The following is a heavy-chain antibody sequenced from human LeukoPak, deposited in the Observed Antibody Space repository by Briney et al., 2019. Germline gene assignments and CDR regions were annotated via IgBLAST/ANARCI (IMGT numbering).Heavy chain of an antibody. CDR2: ISSSGSTI. V-gene: IGHV3-48*03. J-gene: IGHJ3*02. CDR3: AGESSGYDFWSGPGTFDI. Sequence: GGSLRLSCAASGFTFSSYEMNWVRQAPGKGLEWVSYISSSGSTIYYADSVKGRFTISRDNAKNSLYLQMNSLRAEDTAVYYCAGESSGYDFWSGPGTFDIWGQGTMVTVSS. D-gene: IGHD3-3*01. CDR1: GFTFSSYE.